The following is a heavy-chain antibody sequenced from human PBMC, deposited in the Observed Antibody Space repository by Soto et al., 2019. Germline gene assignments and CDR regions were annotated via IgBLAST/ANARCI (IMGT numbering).Heavy chain of an antibody. CDR2: LYPDGRA. CDR1: GFSVSTNY. CDR3: ARGLGRHYRDTRGKFHLDS. D-gene: IGHD3-16*02. Sequence: GGSLRLSCAASGFSVSTNYLTWVRQAPGKGLKWVSVLYPDGRAYYADSVKGRFTISTDNSKNSVYLQINTSRADDTAVYYCARGLGRHYRDTRGKFHLDSWGQGTLVTVSS. V-gene: IGHV3-53*01. J-gene: IGHJ4*02.